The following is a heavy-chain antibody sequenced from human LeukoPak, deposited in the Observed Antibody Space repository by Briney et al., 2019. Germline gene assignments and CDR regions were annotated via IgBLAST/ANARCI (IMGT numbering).Heavy chain of an antibody. CDR2: IYTSGST. V-gene: IGHV4-61*02. CDR1: GGSISSGSYY. Sequence: SQTLSLTCTVSGGSISSGSYYWSWIRQPAGKGLEWIGRIYTSGSTNYNPSLKSRVTISVDTSKNQFSPKLSSVTAADTAVYYCARSDYGMDVWGQGTTVTVSS. CDR3: ARSDYGMDV. J-gene: IGHJ6*02.